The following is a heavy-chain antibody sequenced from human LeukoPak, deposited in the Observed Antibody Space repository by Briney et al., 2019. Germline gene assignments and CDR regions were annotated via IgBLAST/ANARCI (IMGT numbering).Heavy chain of an antibody. CDR1: GFTFSSYW. CDR3: ARASDSSWYAFDY. Sequence: PGGSLRLSCAASGFTFSSYWMSWVRQAPGKGLEWVANIKQDGSEKYYVDSVKGRFTISRDNAKNSLYLQMNSLRAEDTAVYYCARASDSSWYAFDYWGQGTLVTVSS. CDR2: IKQDGSEK. D-gene: IGHD6-13*01. J-gene: IGHJ4*02. V-gene: IGHV3-7*01.